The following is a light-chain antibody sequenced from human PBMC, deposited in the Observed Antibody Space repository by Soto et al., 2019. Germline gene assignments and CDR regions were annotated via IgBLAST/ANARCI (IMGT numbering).Light chain of an antibody. V-gene: IGKV1-9*01. CDR1: QGISSY. CDR3: QQFNSYPYT. CDR2: ATS. Sequence: DIPLTQSPSFLSASVGDRVTITCRASQGISSYLAWYQQKPGKAPKLLIYATSTLQSGVPSRFSGSRSGTEFTLTIGSLQPEDFATYYCQQFNSYPYTFGQGTELEIK. J-gene: IGKJ2*01.